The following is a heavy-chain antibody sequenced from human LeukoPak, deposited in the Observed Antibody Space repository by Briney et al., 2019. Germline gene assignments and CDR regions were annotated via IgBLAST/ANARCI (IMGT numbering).Heavy chain of an antibody. D-gene: IGHD3-10*01. CDR2: IYADGAT. Sequence: GGSLRLSCAASGSTVSQNYMSWVRQAPGRGLEWVSLIYADGATHYADSVKGRFTISRDNSKNTVYLEMNSLRPEDTAVYYCARARAGTKAWVEFDPWGQGTLVTVSS. J-gene: IGHJ5*02. V-gene: IGHV3-66*02. CDR1: GSTVSQNY. CDR3: ARARAGTKAWVEFDP.